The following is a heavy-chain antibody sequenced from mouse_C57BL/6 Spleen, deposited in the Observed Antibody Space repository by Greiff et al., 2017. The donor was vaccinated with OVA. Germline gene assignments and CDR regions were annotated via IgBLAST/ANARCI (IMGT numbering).Heavy chain of an antibody. J-gene: IGHJ4*01. Sequence: LVESGAELVKPGASVKISCKASGYAFSSYWMNWVKQRPGKGLEWIGQIYPGDGDTNYNGKFKGKATLTADKSSSTAYMQLSSLTSEDSAVYFWARETAQASYAMDYWGQGTSVTVSS. CDR2: IYPGDGDT. CDR1: GYAFSSYW. D-gene: IGHD3-2*02. V-gene: IGHV1-80*01. CDR3: ARETAQASYAMDY.